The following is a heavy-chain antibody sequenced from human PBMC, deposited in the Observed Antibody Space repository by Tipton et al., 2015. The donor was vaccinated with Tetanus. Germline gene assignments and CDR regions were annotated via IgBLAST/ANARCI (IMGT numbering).Heavy chain of an antibody. CDR3: ARHDYGGNHDAFDI. J-gene: IGHJ3*02. CDR1: GGSISSGGYY. D-gene: IGHD4-23*01. V-gene: IGHV4-31*03. Sequence: TLSLTCTVSGGSISSGGYYWSWIRQHPGKGLEWIGYIYYSGSTYYNPSLKSRVTISVDTSKNQFSLKLSSVTAADTAVYYCARHDYGGNHDAFDIWGQGTMVTVSS. CDR2: IYYSGST.